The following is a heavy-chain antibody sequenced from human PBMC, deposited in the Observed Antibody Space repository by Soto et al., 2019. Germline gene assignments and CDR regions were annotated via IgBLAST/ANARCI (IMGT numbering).Heavy chain of an antibody. Sequence: EVQLVESGGGLVQPGGSLRLSCAASGSSLSDYWMHWVRQAPGEGLVWLSRITRDGSSTNYADSVKGRFTISRDNAKNTLYLQVNSLRGEDTAVYYCARGANGYYYFDYWGQGTLVTVSS. CDR2: ITRDGSST. CDR1: GSSLSDYW. J-gene: IGHJ4*02. D-gene: IGHD5-18*01. CDR3: ARGANGYYYFDY. V-gene: IGHV3-74*01.